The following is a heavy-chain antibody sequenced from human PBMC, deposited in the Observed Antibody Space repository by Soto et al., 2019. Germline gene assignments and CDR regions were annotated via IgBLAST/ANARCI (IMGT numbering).Heavy chain of an antibody. D-gene: IGHD2-21*01. CDR1: GGSVRVYY. CDR2: IYASGSP. Sequence: AETLARTFTISGGSVRVYYWSWIRQSTGQVLELIVYIYASGSPYYNPSLRSRVTISADTSKNKISLKLTSPTAAETAVYYCARGVESIPPQYWGRGTLVHVSS. J-gene: IGHJ4*01. V-gene: IGHV4-59*02. CDR3: ARGVESIPPQY.